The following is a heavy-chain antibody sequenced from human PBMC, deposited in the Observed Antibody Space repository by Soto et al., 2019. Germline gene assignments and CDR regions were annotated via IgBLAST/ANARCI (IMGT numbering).Heavy chain of an antibody. V-gene: IGHV3-74*01. Sequence: EVQLVESGGGLVQPVGSLRLSCAASGFTFSSYWMHWVRQAPGKGLEWVSRINDDGRRTSYADSVKGRFTISRDNAKTTLYLQMNSLRDYDKDIYYCARPHRPSYPSDYWCQRTLVTVSS. J-gene: IGHJ4*02. CDR3: ARPHRPSYPSDY. CDR1: GFTFSSYW. CDR2: INDDGRRT.